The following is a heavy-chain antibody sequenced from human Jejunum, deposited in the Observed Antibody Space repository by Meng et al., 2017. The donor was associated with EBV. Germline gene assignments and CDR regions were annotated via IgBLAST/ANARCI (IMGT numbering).Heavy chain of an antibody. CDR2: IYHNGGT. V-gene: IGHV4-4*02. CDR3: ARWAFIYSYGFDH. Sequence: QLQLQESGPGLVKPSGXXXXXCAVSGDSITERNSLSWVRQTPGKGLEWIGEIYHNGGTNYNPSLKSRVTISVDKSKNEISLKLRSVTAADTAVYYCARWAFIYSYGFDHWGQGTLVTVSS. CDR1: GDSITERNS. J-gene: IGHJ4*02. D-gene: IGHD5-18*01.